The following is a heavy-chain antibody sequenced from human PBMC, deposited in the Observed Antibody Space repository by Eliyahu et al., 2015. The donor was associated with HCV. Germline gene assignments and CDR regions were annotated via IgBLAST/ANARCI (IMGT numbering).Heavy chain of an antibody. CDR1: GFSFSXYX. J-gene: IGHJ3*01. V-gene: IGHV3-23*01. D-gene: IGHD3-22*01. Sequence: EVQLLESGGGVMQPGGSLRLSCAASGFSFSXYXMXWVRQTPGKGLTWVSGISGSSDKTKYIDSVKGRFTISRDNSKNTVYLQMNSLRVEDSGTYYCAKDPQGGSSGYYPTAISFDFWGQGTTVTVS. CDR2: ISGSSDKT. CDR3: AKDPQGGSSGYYPTAISFDF.